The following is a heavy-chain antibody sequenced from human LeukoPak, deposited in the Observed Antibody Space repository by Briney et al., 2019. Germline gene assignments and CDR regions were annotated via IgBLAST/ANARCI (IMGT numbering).Heavy chain of an antibody. J-gene: IGHJ4*02. CDR2: ISGSGGST. CDR1: GFTFSSYG. Sequence: GGSLRLSCAASGFTFSSYGMHWARQAPGKGLEWVSAISGSGGSTYYADSVKGRFTISRDNSENTLYLQMNSLRAEDTAVYYCAKDSVVGAIRVGDYWGQGTLVTVSS. D-gene: IGHD1-26*01. CDR3: AKDSVVGAIRVGDY. V-gene: IGHV3-23*01.